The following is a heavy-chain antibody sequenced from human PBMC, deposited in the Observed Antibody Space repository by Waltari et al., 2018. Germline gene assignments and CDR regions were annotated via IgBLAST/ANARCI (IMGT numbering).Heavy chain of an antibody. D-gene: IGHD3-10*01. CDR3: ARGNTKYGMDV. CDR1: SLYVSSYY. Sequence: EVQLVESGGHLIQPGGSLRLSCAASSLYVSSYYMNWVRQAPGKGLEWVSILYHAGNTYYADSVKGRFTFSRDNSKNTLYLQMNSLRAEDTAVYYCARGNTKYGMDVWGQGTTVTVSS. J-gene: IGHJ6*02. CDR2: LYHAGNT. V-gene: IGHV3-53*01.